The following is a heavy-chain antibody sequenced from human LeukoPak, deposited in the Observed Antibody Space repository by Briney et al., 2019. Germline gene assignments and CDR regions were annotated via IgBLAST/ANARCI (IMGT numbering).Heavy chain of an antibody. CDR3: ARRAAYYYGLDV. D-gene: IGHD2-15*01. V-gene: IGHV5-51*01. CDR1: RYRFTTYW. J-gene: IGHJ6*02. Sequence: GESLKISCKGSRYRFTTYWIGWVRQMPGKGLEWMGIIYPDDSDARYTPSFQGQVTISVDKSINTAYLQWRSLKASDTATYYCARRAAYYYGLDVWGQGTTVTVSS. CDR2: IYPDDSDA.